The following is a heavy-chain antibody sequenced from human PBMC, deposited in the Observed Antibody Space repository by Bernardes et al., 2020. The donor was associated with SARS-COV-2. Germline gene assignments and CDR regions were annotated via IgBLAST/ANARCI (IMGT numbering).Heavy chain of an antibody. J-gene: IGHJ6*03. Sequence: GGSLRLSCAASGFTFSSYSMNWVRQAPGKGLEWVSSISSSSSYIYYADSVKGRFTISRDNAKNSLYLQMNSLRAEDTAVYYFASFDTGHYYYYYMDVWGKGTTVTVSS. CDR2: ISSSSSYI. V-gene: IGHV3-21*01. CDR3: ASFDTGHYYYYYMDV. D-gene: IGHD3-9*01. CDR1: GFTFSSYS.